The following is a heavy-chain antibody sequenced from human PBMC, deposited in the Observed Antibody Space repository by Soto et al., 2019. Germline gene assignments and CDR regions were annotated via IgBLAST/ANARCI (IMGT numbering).Heavy chain of an antibody. CDR2: ISYDGSNK. V-gene: IGHV3-30*03. D-gene: IGHD4-17*01. CDR1: GFTFSSYG. CDR3: ARAYDYGDDDAFDI. Sequence: PXVSLRLSCAASGFTFSSYGMHWVRQAPGKGLEWVAVISYDGSNKYYADSVKGRFTISRDNSKNTLYLQMNSLRAEDTAVYYCARAYDYGDDDAFDIWGQGTMVTVSS. J-gene: IGHJ3*02.